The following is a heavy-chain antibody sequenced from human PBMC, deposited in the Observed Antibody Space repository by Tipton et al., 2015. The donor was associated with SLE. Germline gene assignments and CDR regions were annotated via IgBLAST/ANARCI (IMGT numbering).Heavy chain of an antibody. Sequence: SLRLSCAASGFTFSSHAMHWVRQAPGKGLEWVAVISYDGSNKYYADSVKGRFTISRDNSKNTLYLQMNSLRAEDTAVYYCARDRYNWNGGWYFDLWGRGTLVTVSS. D-gene: IGHD1-20*01. CDR2: ISYDGSNK. J-gene: IGHJ2*01. CDR3: ARDRYNWNGGWYFDL. CDR1: GFTFSSHA. V-gene: IGHV3-30-3*01.